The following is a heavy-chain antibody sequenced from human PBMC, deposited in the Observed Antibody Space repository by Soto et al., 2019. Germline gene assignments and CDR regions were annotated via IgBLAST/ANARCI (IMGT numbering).Heavy chain of an antibody. CDR1: GGSISSYY. CDR3: ARYYYDTMGPFDY. Sequence: SETLSLTCTVSGGSISSYYWSWIRQPPGKGLEWIGYIYYSGSTNYNPSLKSRVTISVDTSKNQFSLKLSSVTAADTAVYYCARYYYDTMGPFDYWGQGTLVTVSS. J-gene: IGHJ4*02. D-gene: IGHD3-22*01. V-gene: IGHV4-59*01. CDR2: IYYSGST.